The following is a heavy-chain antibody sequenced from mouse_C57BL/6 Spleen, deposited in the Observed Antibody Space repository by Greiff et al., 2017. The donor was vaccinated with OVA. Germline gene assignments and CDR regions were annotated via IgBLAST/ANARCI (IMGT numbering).Heavy chain of an antibody. CDR3: ARRDYYDGSSWCAY. D-gene: IGHD2-3*01. J-gene: IGHJ3*01. Sequence: VQLKESGAELARPGASVKLSCKASGYTFTSYGISWVKQRTGQGLEWIGEIYPRSGNTYYNEKFKGKATLTADKSSSTAYMELRSLTSEDSAVYFCARRDYYDGSSWCAYWGQGTLVTVSA. CDR2: IYPRSGNT. CDR1: GYTFTSYG. V-gene: IGHV1-81*01.